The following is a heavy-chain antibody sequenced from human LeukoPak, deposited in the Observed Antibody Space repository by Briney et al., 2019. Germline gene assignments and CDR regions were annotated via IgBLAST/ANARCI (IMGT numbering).Heavy chain of an antibody. V-gene: IGHV4-39*07. CDR2: IYYSGST. CDR3: ARGHYYDSSGYYYGGPATLDY. Sequence: SETLSLTCTVSGGSISSSSYYWGWIRQPPGKGLEWIGSIYYSGSTYYNPSLKSRVTISVDTSKNQFSLKLSSVTAADTAVYYCARGHYYDSSGYYYGGPATLDYWGQGTLVTVSS. CDR1: GGSISSSSYY. D-gene: IGHD3-22*01. J-gene: IGHJ4*02.